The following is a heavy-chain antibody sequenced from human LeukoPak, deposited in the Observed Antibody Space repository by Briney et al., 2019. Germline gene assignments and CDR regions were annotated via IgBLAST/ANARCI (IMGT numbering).Heavy chain of an antibody. CDR3: ARKYYYGSGFDP. CDR1: GGSISNSNYY. V-gene: IGHV4-39*07. Sequence: SETLSLTCAVSGGSISNSNYYWGWIRQPPGKGLEWIGSIYYSGSTYYNPSLKSRVTISVDTSKYQFSLKLSSVTAADTAIYYCARKYYYGSGFDPWGQGTLVTVSS. CDR2: IYYSGST. D-gene: IGHD3-10*01. J-gene: IGHJ5*02.